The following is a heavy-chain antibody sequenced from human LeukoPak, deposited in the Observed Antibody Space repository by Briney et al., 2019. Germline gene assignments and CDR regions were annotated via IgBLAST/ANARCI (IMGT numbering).Heavy chain of an antibody. J-gene: IGHJ4*02. D-gene: IGHD3-16*01. CDR1: RFSVTTFG. V-gene: IGHV3-33*01. Sequence: GMTLTLSCAASRFSVTTFGLQRLRHAQGKGREWLTDIWNDGTTNYHAVSVKGRFTISRDISTNTLYLQMNSLRTDDTAICYCARPVWDYGKIHFGGQGTLVTVPS. CDR3: ARPVWDYGKIHF. CDR2: IWNDGTTN.